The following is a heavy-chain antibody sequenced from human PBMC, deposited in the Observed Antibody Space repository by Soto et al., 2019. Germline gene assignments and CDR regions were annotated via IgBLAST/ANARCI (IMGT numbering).Heavy chain of an antibody. CDR1: GGTFSSYA. Sequence: QVQLVQSGAAVKTPGSSVKVSCKASGGTFSSYAISWVRQAPGQGLEWMGGIIPISGTANYAQKFQGRVTITADESTSTAYMELSSLRSEDTAVYYCARSQGSSTSLEIYYYYYYGMDVWGQGTTVTVSS. CDR2: IIPISGTA. D-gene: IGHD2-2*01. CDR3: ARSQGSSTSLEIYYYYYYGMDV. J-gene: IGHJ6*02. V-gene: IGHV1-69*01.